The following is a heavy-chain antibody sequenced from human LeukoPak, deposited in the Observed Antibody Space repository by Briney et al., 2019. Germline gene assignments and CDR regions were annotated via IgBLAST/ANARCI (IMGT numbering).Heavy chain of an antibody. V-gene: IGHV3-23*01. CDR2: ISGSGGST. CDR1: GFTFSSFA. Sequence: GGSLRLSCAASGFTFSSFAMSWVRQAPGKGLEWVSGISGSGGSTYYADSVKGRFTISRDNSKNTLYLQMNSLRAEDTAVYYCAKALAGAAARNLDYWGQGTLVTVSS. CDR3: AKALAGAAARNLDY. D-gene: IGHD6-13*01. J-gene: IGHJ4*02.